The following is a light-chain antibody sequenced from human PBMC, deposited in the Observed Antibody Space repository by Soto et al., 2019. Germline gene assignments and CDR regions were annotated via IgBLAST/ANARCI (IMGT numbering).Light chain of an antibody. CDR1: QSVLYSSNNKNY. V-gene: IGKV4-1*01. CDR2: WAS. J-gene: IGKJ1*01. Sequence: DIVMTQSPDSLAVSLGERATINCKSSQSVLYSSNNKNYLAWYQPKPGQPPKLLIYWASTRESGVPDRFSGSGSGTDVTLTISSLQAEDVAVYYCQQYYSTPRTFGQGTKVEIK. CDR3: QQYYSTPRT.